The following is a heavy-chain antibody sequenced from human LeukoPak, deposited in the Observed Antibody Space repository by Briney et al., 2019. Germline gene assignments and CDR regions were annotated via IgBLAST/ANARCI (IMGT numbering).Heavy chain of an antibody. J-gene: IGHJ4*02. CDR3: ARVEVGATIDY. V-gene: IGHV4-31*03. Sequence: SETLSLTCSVSGGSITSGGYYWSWVRQHPGRGLEWIAYIDYSGGTLYNPSLKSRVSISVDTSENQFSLKLSSVTAADTAVYFCARVEVGATIDYWGQGTLVTVSS. CDR2: IDYSGGT. D-gene: IGHD1-26*01. CDR1: GGSITSGGYY.